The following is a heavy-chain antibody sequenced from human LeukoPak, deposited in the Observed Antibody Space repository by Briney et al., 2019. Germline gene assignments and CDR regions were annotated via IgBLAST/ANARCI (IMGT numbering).Heavy chain of an antibody. D-gene: IGHD2-2*01. V-gene: IGHV1-18*01. CDR2: ISAYNGNT. Sequence: AAVNVTCTASGYTFTIYGIGWVRHAPGQGLEWMGWISAYNGNTNYAQKLQGKVTMTTDTSTSTAYMELRSLRFDDTAVYDCAKSRGDCSSTSCSFDYWGQGTLVTVSS. CDR3: AKSRGDCSSTSCSFDY. CDR1: GYTFTIYG. J-gene: IGHJ4*02.